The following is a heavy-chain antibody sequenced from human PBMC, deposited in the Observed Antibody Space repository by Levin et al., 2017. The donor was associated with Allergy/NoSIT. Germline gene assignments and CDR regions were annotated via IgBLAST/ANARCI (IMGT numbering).Heavy chain of an antibody. D-gene: IGHD3-3*01. V-gene: IGHV3-30*18. J-gene: IGHJ6*02. Sequence: GGSLRLSCAASGFNFSSYGMHWVRQAPGKGLEWVAVISYDGSNKNYVDSVKGRFTISRDNSKNTLHLQMNSLRAEDTAVYYCAKDGTYYDLWSGYSPYYYYGMDVWGQGTTVTVSS. CDR3: AKDGTYYDLWSGYSPYYYYGMDV. CDR1: GFNFSSYG. CDR2: ISYDGSNK.